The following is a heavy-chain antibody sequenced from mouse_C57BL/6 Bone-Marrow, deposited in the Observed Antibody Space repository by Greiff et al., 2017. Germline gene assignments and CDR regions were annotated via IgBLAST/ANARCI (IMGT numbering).Heavy chain of an antibody. V-gene: IGHV1-55*01. J-gene: IGHJ4*01. CDR2: IYPGSGST. CDR3: ARGLYAMDY. CDR1: GYTFTSYW. Sequence: QVQLQQPGAELVKPGASVKMSCKASGYTFTSYWITWVKQRPGQGLEWIGDIYPGSGSTNYNEKFKSKATLTVGTSSSTAYMQLSSLTSEDSAVYYCARGLYAMDYWGQGTSVTVSS.